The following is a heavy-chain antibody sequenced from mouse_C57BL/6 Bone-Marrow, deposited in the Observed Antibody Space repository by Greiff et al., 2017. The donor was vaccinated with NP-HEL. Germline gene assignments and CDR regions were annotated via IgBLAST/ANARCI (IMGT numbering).Heavy chain of an antibody. Sequence: QVQLKQSGAELARPGASVKLSCKASGYTFTSYGISWVKQRTGQGLEWIGEIYPRSGNTYYNEKFKGKATVTADKSSSTAYMELRSLTSEDSAVYFCAGYPTLYYAMDYWGQGTSVTVSS. V-gene: IGHV1-81*01. CDR2: IYPRSGNT. J-gene: IGHJ4*01. D-gene: IGHD2-2*01. CDR1: GYTFTSYG. CDR3: AGYPTLYYAMDY.